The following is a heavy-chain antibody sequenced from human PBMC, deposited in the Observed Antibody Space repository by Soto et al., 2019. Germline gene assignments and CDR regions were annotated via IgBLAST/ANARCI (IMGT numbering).Heavy chain of an antibody. CDR3: ARTFDTITYYFDY. J-gene: IGHJ4*02. CDR1: EFSFSSYA. Sequence: GGSLRLSCAASEFSFSSYAMHWIRQAPGKGLEWVAVISFDGNIIHYADSVKGRFIISRDNSKDTLYLQMHSLSGEDTAVYYCARTFDTITYYFDYWGQGTLVTVSS. D-gene: IGHD3-9*01. CDR2: ISFDGNII. V-gene: IGHV3-30-3*01.